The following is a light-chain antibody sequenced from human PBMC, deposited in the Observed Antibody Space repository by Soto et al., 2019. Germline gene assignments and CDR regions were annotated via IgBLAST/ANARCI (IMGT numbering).Light chain of an antibody. V-gene: IGKV3-15*01. Sequence: ELVMTQSPATLSVSPGERATLSCSASQSVNRYLAWYQQRPGRSHRLLIYGASTRATGVPARFSGSGSGTDFTLTISSVQSEAFAVYCCQQCNEWPAYPFGQGTKLEI. CDR3: QQCNEWPAYP. CDR1: QSVNRY. J-gene: IGKJ2*01. CDR2: GAS.